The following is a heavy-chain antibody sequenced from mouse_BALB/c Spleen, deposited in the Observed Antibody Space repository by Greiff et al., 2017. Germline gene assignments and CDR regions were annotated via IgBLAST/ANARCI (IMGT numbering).Heavy chain of an antibody. Sequence: EVQLVESGGGLVKPGGSLKLSCAASGFTFSSYYMSWVRQTPEKRLELVAAINSNGGSTYYPDTMKGRFTISRDNAKNTLYLQMSSLKSEDTALSYCARHGGGDYDDWFAYWGQGTLVTVSA. V-gene: IGHV5-6-2*01. CDR2: INSNGGST. CDR1: GFTFSSYY. CDR3: ARHGGGDYDDWFAY. J-gene: IGHJ3*01. D-gene: IGHD2-4*01.